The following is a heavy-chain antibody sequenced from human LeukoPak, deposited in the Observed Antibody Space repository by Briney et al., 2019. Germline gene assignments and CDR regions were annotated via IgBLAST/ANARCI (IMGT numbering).Heavy chain of an antibody. J-gene: IGHJ4*02. V-gene: IGHV3-33*01. Sequence: AGGSLRLSCAASGFTFSSFGMHWVRQAPGKGLEWVAVIWYDGSNKYYADSVKGRFTISRDNSKNTLYLQMNSLRAEDTAVYYCARELPPVATYYFDYWGQGTLVTVSS. CDR1: GFTFSSFG. CDR2: IWYDGSNK. CDR3: ARELPPVATYYFDY. D-gene: IGHD1-26*01.